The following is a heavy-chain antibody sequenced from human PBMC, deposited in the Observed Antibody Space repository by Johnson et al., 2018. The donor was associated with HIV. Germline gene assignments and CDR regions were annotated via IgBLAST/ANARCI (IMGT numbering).Heavy chain of an antibody. CDR2: IKQDGSEK. D-gene: IGHD3-10*01. Sequence: VQLVESGGGLVQPGGSLRLSCAASGFTFSSYWMSWVRQAPGKGLEWVANIKQDGSEKYYVDSVKGRFTISRDNAKNSLYLQMNSLRAEDTAVYYCARVGEAGVDAFDIWGQGTMVTVSS. CDR3: ARVGEAGVDAFDI. J-gene: IGHJ3*02. V-gene: IGHV3-7*01. CDR1: GFTFSSYW.